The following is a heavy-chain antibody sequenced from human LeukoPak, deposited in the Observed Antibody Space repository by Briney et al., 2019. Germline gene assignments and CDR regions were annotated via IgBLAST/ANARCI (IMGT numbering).Heavy chain of an antibody. CDR3: ASRTWYGDSDY. V-gene: IGHV4-34*01. Sequence: PSETLSLTCAVYGGSFSGYYWSWIRQPPGKGLEWIGEINHSGSTNYNPSLKSRVTISVDTSKNQFSLKLSSVTAADTAVYYCASRTWYGDSDYWGQGTLVTVSS. CDR2: INHSGST. CDR1: GGSFSGYY. D-gene: IGHD4-17*01. J-gene: IGHJ4*02.